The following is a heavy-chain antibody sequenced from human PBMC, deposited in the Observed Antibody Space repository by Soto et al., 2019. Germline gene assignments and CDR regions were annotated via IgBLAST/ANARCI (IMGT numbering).Heavy chain of an antibody. CDR2: INSDGSST. D-gene: IGHD1-26*01. V-gene: IGHV3-74*01. CDR1: GFTFSSYW. Sequence: EVQLVESGGGLVRPGGSLRLSCAASGFTFSSYWMHWVRQAPGKGLVWVSRINSDGSSTSYADSVKGRFTISRDNAKNTLYLQMNSLRAEDTAVYYCAKWELRYYYYGMDVWGQGTTVTVSS. J-gene: IGHJ6*02. CDR3: AKWELRYYYYGMDV.